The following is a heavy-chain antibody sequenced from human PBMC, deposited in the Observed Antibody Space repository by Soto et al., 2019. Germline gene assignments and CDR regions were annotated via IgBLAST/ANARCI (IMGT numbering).Heavy chain of an antibody. V-gene: IGHV1-69*02. J-gene: IGHJ4*02. Sequence: GASVKVSCKASGGTFSSYTISWVRQAPGQGLEWMGRIIPILGIANYAQKFQGRVTITADKSTSTAYMELSSLRSEDTAVYYCARAPRDPLHTVTDVHWGQGTLVTVSS. CDR1: GGTFSSYT. D-gene: IGHD4-4*01. CDR3: ARAPRDPLHTVTDVH. CDR2: IIPILGIA.